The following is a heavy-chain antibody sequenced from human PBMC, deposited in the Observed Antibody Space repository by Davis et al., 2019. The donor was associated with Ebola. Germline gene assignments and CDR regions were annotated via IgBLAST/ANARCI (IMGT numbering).Heavy chain of an antibody. V-gene: IGHV3-30*14. J-gene: IGHJ3*02. CDR2: ISYDGTNK. D-gene: IGHD3-10*01. Sequence: GGSLRLSCAASGFTFSSYWMSWVRQAPGKGLEWVTLISYDGTNKHYKDSVKGRFTISRDISKNTLYVQMSSLRAEDTALYYCVKDRSGSYAFDIWGQGTMVTVSS. CDR1: GFTFSSYW. CDR3: VKDRSGSYAFDI.